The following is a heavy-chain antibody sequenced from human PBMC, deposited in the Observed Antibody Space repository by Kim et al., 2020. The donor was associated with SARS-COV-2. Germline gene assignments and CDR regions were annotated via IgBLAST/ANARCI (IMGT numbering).Heavy chain of an antibody. Sequence: GGSLRLSCAASGFTFSSYSMNWVRQAPGKGLEWVSSISSSSSYIYYADSVKGRFTISRDNAKNSLYLQMNSLRAEDTAVYYCARWGQAAADQKEKGTYYYYYGMDVWGQGTTVTVSS. CDR3: ARWGQAAADQKEKGTYYYYYGMDV. D-gene: IGHD6-13*01. V-gene: IGHV3-21*01. J-gene: IGHJ6*02. CDR1: GFTFSSYS. CDR2: ISSSSSYI.